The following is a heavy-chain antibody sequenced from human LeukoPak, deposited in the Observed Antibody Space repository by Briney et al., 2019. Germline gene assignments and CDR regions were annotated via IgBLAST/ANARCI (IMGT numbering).Heavy chain of an antibody. CDR3: ARGYDFPEY. V-gene: IGHV1-2*06. CDR1: GYTFTGYY. CDR2: INPRSGGT. Sequence: GASVKVSCKASGYTFTGYYVHWVRQAPGQGPEWMGRINPRSGGTNYAQKFQGRVTMTRDTSISTAYMDLRSLRSNDTAVYYCARGYDFPEYWGQGTLVTVSS. J-gene: IGHJ4*02. D-gene: IGHD5-12*01.